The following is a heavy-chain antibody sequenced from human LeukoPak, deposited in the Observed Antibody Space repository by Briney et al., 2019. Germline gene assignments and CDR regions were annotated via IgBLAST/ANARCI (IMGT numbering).Heavy chain of an antibody. V-gene: IGHV1-2*04. Sequence: AASEKVSCKASGYTFTGCYMHWVRQAPGQGLEWMGWINPNSGGTNYAQKFQGWVTMTRDTSISTAYMELSRLRSDDTAVYYCARDIYRSGSPVYGMDVWGQGTTVTVSS. J-gene: IGHJ6*02. CDR3: ARDIYRSGSPVYGMDV. CDR2: INPNSGGT. CDR1: GYTFTGCY. D-gene: IGHD3-3*01.